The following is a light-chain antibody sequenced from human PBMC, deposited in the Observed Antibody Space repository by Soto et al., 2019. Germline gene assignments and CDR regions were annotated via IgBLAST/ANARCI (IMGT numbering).Light chain of an antibody. V-gene: IGLV1-40*01. CDR3: QSYDSILSGSV. CDR2: GNS. Sequence: QSVLTQPTSVSGAPGQRVTISCTGSSSNIGATYHVHWYQQLPGTAPKLLIYGNSNRPSGVPDRFSGSKSGTSASLAITGLQAEDEADYYCQSYDSILSGSVFGGGTKLTVL. CDR1: SSNIGATYH. J-gene: IGLJ3*02.